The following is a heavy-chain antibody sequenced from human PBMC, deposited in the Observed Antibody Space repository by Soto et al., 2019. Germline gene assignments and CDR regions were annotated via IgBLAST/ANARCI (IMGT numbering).Heavy chain of an antibody. J-gene: IGHJ4*02. Sequence: SLRLSCAASGLIFSNYKMHWVRQAPGKGLVWVSRINTDGSITDYADSVKGRFTVSRDNAKNTMYLQMNSLTADDTAVYYCARDTNGLHYWGQGTLVTVSS. V-gene: IGHV3-74*01. D-gene: IGHD2-8*01. CDR2: INTDGSIT. CDR1: GLIFSNYK. CDR3: ARDTNGLHY.